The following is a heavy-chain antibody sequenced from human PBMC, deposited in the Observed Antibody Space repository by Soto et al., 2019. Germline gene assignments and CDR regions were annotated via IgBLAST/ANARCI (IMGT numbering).Heavy chain of an antibody. Sequence: QVQLVQSGAEVKKPGASVKVSCKASGYTFTSYDINWVRQATGQGLEWMGWMNPNSGNTGYAQKFQGRVTMTRNTSISTAYMELCSLRSEDTAVYYCARGKGLSGYYYYYYMDVWGKGTTVTVSS. CDR2: MNPNSGNT. CDR1: GYTFTSYD. V-gene: IGHV1-8*01. J-gene: IGHJ6*03. CDR3: ARGKGLSGYYYYYYMDV.